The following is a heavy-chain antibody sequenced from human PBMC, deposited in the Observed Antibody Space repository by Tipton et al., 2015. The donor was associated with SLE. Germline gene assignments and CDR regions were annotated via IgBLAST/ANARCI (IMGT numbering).Heavy chain of an antibody. J-gene: IGHJ4*02. D-gene: IGHD2-21*01. Sequence: GSLRLSCAASGFTFSSYEMNWVRQAPGKGLEWVSYISSSGSTIYYADSVKGRFTISRDNAKNSLYLQMNSLRAEDTAVYYCARVAAYCGGDCSFDYWGQGTLVTVSS. CDR2: ISSSGSTI. V-gene: IGHV3-48*03. CDR1: GFTFSSYE. CDR3: ARVAAYCGGDCSFDY.